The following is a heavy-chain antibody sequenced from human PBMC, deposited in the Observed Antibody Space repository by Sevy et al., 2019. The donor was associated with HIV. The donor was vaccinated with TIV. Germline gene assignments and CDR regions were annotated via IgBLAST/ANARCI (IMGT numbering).Heavy chain of an antibody. J-gene: IGHJ4*02. Sequence: GESLKISCATSGFTFSTHAMHWVRQAPGKGLEWVAVISYDGSNRFYAASVKGRFTISRDNSENTLSLQMNSLRAEDTAVYFCARDSGYGINWYLGAHWGQGTRVTVSS. CDR2: ISYDGSNR. V-gene: IGHV3-30*19. CDR1: GFTFSTHA. D-gene: IGHD3-22*01. CDR3: ARDSGYGINWYLGAH.